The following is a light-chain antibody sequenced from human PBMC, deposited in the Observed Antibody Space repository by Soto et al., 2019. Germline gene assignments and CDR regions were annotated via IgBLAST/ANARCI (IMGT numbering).Light chain of an antibody. Sequence: DLQMTQSPSSLSASVGDRVTITCRASQVIRNLLGWYQQKPGKAPKRQIYTASNLESGVPSGFSGSGSGTEFTLSITSLQPEDFATYYCLQHHTYPQTFGQGTKLEIK. CDR3: LQHHTYPQT. V-gene: IGKV1-17*01. CDR2: TAS. J-gene: IGKJ2*01. CDR1: QVIRNL.